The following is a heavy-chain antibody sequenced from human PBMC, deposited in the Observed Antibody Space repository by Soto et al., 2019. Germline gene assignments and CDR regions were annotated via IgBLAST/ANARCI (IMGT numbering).Heavy chain of an antibody. V-gene: IGHV3-23*01. CDR1: GFTFSNYA. J-gene: IGHJ4*02. CDR3: AKEIRGYCSGYNCFNDY. Sequence: GGSLRLSCAASGFTFSNYAMSWVRQAPQKGLEWVSDISGSATTTDYADSVKGRFTISRDNSKNTLYLQMNSLRAEDTAVYYCAKEIRGYCSGYNCFNDYWGQGTLVTVSS. D-gene: IGHD2-15*01. CDR2: ISGSATTT.